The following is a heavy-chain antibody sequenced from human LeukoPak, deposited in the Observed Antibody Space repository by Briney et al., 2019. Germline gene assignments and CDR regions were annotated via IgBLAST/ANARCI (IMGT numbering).Heavy chain of an antibody. J-gene: IGHJ6*03. V-gene: IGHV3-30*03. Sequence: GGSLRLSCAASGFTFRNYGMHWVRQAPGKGLEWVSIISYDGSNKYYADSVKGRFTISRDNAKNSLYLQMNSLRAEDTAVYYCARLSQLAYYYYYMDVWGKGTTVTVSS. CDR2: ISYDGSNK. CDR1: GFTFRNYG. D-gene: IGHD6-6*01. CDR3: ARLSQLAYYYYYMDV.